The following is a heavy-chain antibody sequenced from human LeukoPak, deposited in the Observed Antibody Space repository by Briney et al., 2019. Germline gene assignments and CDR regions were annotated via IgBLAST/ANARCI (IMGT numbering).Heavy chain of an antibody. D-gene: IGHD2-15*01. V-gene: IGHV4-31*03. J-gene: IGHJ4*02. CDR2: IYYSGST. CDR1: GGSISSGGYY. CDR3: AGTYCSGGSCYEYYFDY. Sequence: SETLSLTCTVSGGSISSGGYYWSWIRQHPGKGLEWIGYIYYSGSTYYNPSLKSRVTISVDTSKNRFPLKLSSVTAADTAVYYCAGTYCSGGSCYEYYFDYWGQGTLVTVSS.